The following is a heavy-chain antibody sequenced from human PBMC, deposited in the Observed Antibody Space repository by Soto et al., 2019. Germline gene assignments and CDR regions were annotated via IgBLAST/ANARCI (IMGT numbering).Heavy chain of an antibody. V-gene: IGHV4-31*03. D-gene: IGHD3-10*01. CDR3: ARDRSLGMVRD. CDR1: GGSISSGGYY. CDR2: IYYSGST. Sequence: QVQLQESGPGLVKPSQTLSLTCTVSGGSISSGGYYWSWIRQHPGKGLEWIGYIYYSGSTYYDPSLKSRVTISLDTSKNQVSLKLSSVTAADTAVYYCARDRSLGMVRDWGQGTLVTVSS. J-gene: IGHJ4*02.